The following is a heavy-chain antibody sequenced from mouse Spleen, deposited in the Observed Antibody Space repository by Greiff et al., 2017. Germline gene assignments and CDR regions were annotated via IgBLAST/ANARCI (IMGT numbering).Heavy chain of an antibody. Sequence: LQESGPGLVQPSQSLSITCTVSGFSLTSYGVHWVRQSPGKGLEWLGVIWSGGSTDYNAAFISRLSISKDNSKSQVFFKMNSLQADDTAIYYCAREGRDGSSPNWYFDVWGAGTTVTVSS. J-gene: IGHJ1*01. D-gene: IGHD1-1*01. CDR2: IWSGGST. V-gene: IGHV2-2*01. CDR1: GFSLTSYG. CDR3: AREGRDGSSPNWYFDV.